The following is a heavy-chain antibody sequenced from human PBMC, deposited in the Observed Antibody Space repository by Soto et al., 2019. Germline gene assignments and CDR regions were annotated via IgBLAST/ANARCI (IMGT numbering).Heavy chain of an antibody. CDR1: GGTFSSYT. Sequence: GASVKVSCKASGGTFSSYTISWVRQAPGQGLEWMGRIIPILGIANYAQKFQGRVTITADKSTSTAYMELSSLRSEDTAVYYCAREYSSGWDTAVCFQHWGQGTLVTVSS. CDR2: IIPILGIA. CDR3: AREYSSGWDTAVCFQH. V-gene: IGHV1-69*04. J-gene: IGHJ1*01. D-gene: IGHD6-19*01.